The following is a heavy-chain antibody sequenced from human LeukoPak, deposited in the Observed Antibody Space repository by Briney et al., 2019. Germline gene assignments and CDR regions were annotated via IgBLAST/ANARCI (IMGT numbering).Heavy chain of an antibody. V-gene: IGHV4-34*01. CDR3: ARGGLLDQYFQH. J-gene: IGHJ1*01. Sequence: SETLSLTCAVYGGSFSGYYWSWIRQPPGKGLEWIGENNHSGSTNYNPSLKSRVTISVDTSKNQFSLKLSSVTAADTAVYYCARGGLLDQYFQHWGQGTLVTVSS. CDR1: GGSFSGYY. D-gene: IGHD3/OR15-3a*01. CDR2: NNHSGST.